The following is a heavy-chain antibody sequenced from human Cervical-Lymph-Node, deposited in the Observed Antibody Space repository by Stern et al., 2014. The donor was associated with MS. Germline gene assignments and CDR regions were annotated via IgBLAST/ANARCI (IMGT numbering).Heavy chain of an antibody. D-gene: IGHD2-2*03. Sequence: QVQLVQSGSELKQPGSSGKISCKASGYTFTTHALNWVRQAPGQGLEWMGWINTNTGSPTYAQVFTGRFVFSLDASVSTAYVQINGLKTEDTAVYYCAREIGFCRGSGCSRDYGGQGTLVTVSS. CDR2: INTNTGSP. V-gene: IGHV7-4-1*02. J-gene: IGHJ4*02. CDR3: AREIGFCRGSGCSRDY. CDR1: GYTFTTHA.